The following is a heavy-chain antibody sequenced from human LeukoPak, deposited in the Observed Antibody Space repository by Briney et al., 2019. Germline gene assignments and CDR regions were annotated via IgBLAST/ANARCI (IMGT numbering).Heavy chain of an antibody. CDR1: GDSISSSSSY. J-gene: IGHJ4*02. CDR3: ARGPGSSSSAGFDS. Sequence: SETLSLTCTVSGDSISSSSSYWGWIRQPPGKGLERIGYIYYSGSTNYNPSLKSRVTISVDTSKNQFSLKLSSVTAADTAVYYCARGPGSSSSAGFDSWGQGTLVTVSS. V-gene: IGHV4-61*05. CDR2: IYYSGST. D-gene: IGHD6-6*01.